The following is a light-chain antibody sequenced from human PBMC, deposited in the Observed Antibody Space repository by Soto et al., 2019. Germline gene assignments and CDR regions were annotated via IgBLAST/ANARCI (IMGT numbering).Light chain of an antibody. CDR2: AAS. J-gene: IGKJ3*01. Sequence: EILLTQSPGTVSLSPGEGATLSCRASQTVTVNSLAWYQQTPGQTPRLLIYAASTRATGIPDRFNGSGSGTDFVLTISRLEPEDFAMYYCQQYGDSPFTFGPGTKVDIK. CDR3: QQYGDSPFT. CDR1: QTVTVNS. V-gene: IGKV3-20*01.